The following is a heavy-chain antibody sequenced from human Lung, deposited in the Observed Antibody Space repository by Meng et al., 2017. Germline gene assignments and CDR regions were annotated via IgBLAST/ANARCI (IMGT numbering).Heavy chain of an antibody. CDR2: IRVGNDET. V-gene: IGHV1-3*01. J-gene: IGHJ4*02. D-gene: IGHD3-10*01. CDR3: ARDLNGDRGIYFDY. CDR1: GYTFTNYV. Sequence: QVQLGQSGGEGKKPGALGKVSCKTSGYTFTNYVIHWVCQAPGQRLEWMGWIRVGNDETHYSQKFQGRVTISRDTSASTAYMELSSLRSEDTAIYYCARDLNGDRGIYFDYWGQGTLVTVSS.